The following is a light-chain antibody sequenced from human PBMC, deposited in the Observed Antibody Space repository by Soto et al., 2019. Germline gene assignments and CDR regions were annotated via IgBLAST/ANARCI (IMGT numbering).Light chain of an antibody. CDR1: SSDVGAYHS. CDR3: TSFTDTGTVI. J-gene: IGLJ2*01. CDR2: DVS. V-gene: IGLV2-14*03. Sequence: QSALTQPASVSGSPGQSFTISCTGTSSDVGAYHSVSWYQQHPGKAPKLIIFDVSNRPSGVSDRFSGSKSGNTASLTISGLQAEDEADYYCTSFTDTGTVIFGGGTKLTV.